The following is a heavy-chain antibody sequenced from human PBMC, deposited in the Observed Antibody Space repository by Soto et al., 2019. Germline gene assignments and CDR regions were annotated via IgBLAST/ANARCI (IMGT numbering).Heavy chain of an antibody. CDR1: GGSISSYY. CDR3: VSQRTTVPTQAYFDY. J-gene: IGHJ4*02. V-gene: IGHV4-59*08. D-gene: IGHD4-17*01. CDR2: VYYRGRS. Sequence: TSETLSLTCTVSGGSISSYYWSWIRQPPGKGLEWIGSVYYRGRSYSKSSVKSRVTISVDTSKNRFSLSLNSVTASDTAVYFCVSQRTTVPTQAYFDYWGPGALVTV.